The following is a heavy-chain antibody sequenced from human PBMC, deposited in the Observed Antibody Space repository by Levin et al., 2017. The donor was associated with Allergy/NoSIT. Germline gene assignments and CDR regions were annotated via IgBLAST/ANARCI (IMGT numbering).Heavy chain of an antibody. Sequence: GGSLRLSCVASGFTSSSCGMHWVRQAPGKGLEWVAVITYGRGDKYYADSVKGRFTISRDDAKNTVFLQMDSLTADDTAVYYCAKEQSSGWYRTADFWGQGTLVTVSS. CDR2: ITYGRGDK. CDR3: AKEQSSGWYRTADF. D-gene: IGHD6-19*01. J-gene: IGHJ4*02. CDR1: GFTSSSCG. V-gene: IGHV3-30*18.